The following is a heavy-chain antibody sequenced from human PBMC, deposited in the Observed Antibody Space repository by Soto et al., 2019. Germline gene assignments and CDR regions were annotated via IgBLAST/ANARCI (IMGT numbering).Heavy chain of an antibody. D-gene: IGHD3-22*01. V-gene: IGHV4-4*02. CDR3: ARVYDDSSYGGMDV. J-gene: IGHJ6*02. CDR2: IYHSGST. Sequence: QVQLQESGPGLVKPSGTLSLTCAVSGGSISSSNWWSWVRQPPGKGLEWIGEIYHSGSTNYNPSLMSRVTRSVDKSKNQFSLKLSSGTAADTAVYYCARVYDDSSYGGMDVWGQGTTVTVSS. CDR1: GGSISSSNW.